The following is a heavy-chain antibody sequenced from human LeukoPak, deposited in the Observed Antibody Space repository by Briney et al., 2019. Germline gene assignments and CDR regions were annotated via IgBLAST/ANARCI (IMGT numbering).Heavy chain of an antibody. CDR2: ISYDGSNK. J-gene: IGHJ4*02. V-gene: IGHV3-30*04. D-gene: IGHD6-19*01. CDR1: GFTLSSYA. CDR3: ARDRGSSGWTN. Sequence: GGSLRLSCAASGFTLSSYAMHWVRQAPGKGLEWVEVISYDGSNKYYADSVKGRFTIARDNSKNTLYLQMNSLRAEDTAVYYCARDRGSSGWTNWGQGTLVTVSS.